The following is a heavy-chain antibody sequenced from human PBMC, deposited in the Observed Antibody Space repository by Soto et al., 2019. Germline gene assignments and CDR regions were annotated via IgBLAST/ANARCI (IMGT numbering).Heavy chain of an antibody. V-gene: IGHV1-8*02. CDR1: GYDFTAYD. CDR3: GRGPSPRAPAGGTPYYYAMDV. CDR2: MNPINGAT. Sequence: GASVKVSCKASGYDFTAYDINWVRQASGQGLEWMGWMNPINGATGTARRFQGRVSMTRNTDTGTAYLELTSLRSDDTAVYFCGRGPSPRAPAGGTPYYYAMDVWRQGTTVTVPS. D-gene: IGHD2-2*01. J-gene: IGHJ6*02.